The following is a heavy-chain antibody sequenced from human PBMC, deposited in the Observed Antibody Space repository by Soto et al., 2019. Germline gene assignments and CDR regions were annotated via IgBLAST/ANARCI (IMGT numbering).Heavy chain of an antibody. CDR3: ARDSATDWYFDL. CDR2: ISSSSSYI. J-gene: IGHJ2*01. V-gene: IGHV3-21*01. Sequence: GGSLRLSCAASGFTFSSYSMNWVRQAPGKGLEWVSSISSSSSYIYYADSVKGRFTISRDNAKNSLYLQMNSLRAEDTAVYYCARDSATDWYFDLWGSGTLVTVSS. CDR1: GFTFSSYS.